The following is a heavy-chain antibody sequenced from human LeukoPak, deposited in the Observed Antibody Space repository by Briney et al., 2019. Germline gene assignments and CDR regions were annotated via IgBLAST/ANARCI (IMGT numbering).Heavy chain of an antibody. CDR1: GYTFTSYG. V-gene: IGHV1-18*01. D-gene: IGHD1-1*01. CDR3: ARVTLKRPPIYVFAGLDFDI. Sequence: ASVKVSCKASGYTFTSYGISWVRQAPGQGLEWMGWISAYNGNTNYAQKLQGRVTMTTDTSTSTAYMELRSLRSDDTAVYYCARVTLKRPPIYVFAGLDFDIWGQGTMVTVSS. J-gene: IGHJ3*02. CDR2: ISAYNGNT.